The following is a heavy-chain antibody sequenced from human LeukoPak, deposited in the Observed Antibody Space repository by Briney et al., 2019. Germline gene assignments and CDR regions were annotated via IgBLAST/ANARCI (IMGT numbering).Heavy chain of an antibody. CDR3: ARESPNSGATYSSGWYNP. CDR2: INHSGST. D-gene: IGHD6-19*01. J-gene: IGHJ5*02. Sequence: PSETLSLTCAVYGGSFSGYYLSWIRQPPGKGLEWIGEINHSGSTNYNPSLKRRVTISVDTYKNQFSLKLSSVTAADTAVYYCARESPNSGATYSSGWYNPWGQGTLVTVSS. CDR1: GGSFSGYY. V-gene: IGHV4-34*01.